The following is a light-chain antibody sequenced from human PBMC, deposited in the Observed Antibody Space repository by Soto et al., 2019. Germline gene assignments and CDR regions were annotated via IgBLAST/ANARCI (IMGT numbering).Light chain of an antibody. CDR2: DNN. CDR3: GTWDSSLSAGGV. Sequence: QSVLTQPPSVSAAPGQKVTISCSGSSSNIGNTYVSWYQQLPGTAPKLLIYDNNKRPSGIPDRFSGSKSGTSATLGITGLQTRDEADYYCGTWDSSLSAGGVFGGGTKLTVL. J-gene: IGLJ2*01. CDR1: SSNIGNTY. V-gene: IGLV1-51*01.